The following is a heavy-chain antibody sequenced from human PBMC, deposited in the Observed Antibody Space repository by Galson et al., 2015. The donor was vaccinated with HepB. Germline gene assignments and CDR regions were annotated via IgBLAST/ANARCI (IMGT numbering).Heavy chain of an antibody. J-gene: IGHJ2*01. CDR2: IYPGDSDT. CDR1: GYSFTSYW. CDR3: ARHLKGYPVGGSHGSWYFDL. V-gene: IGHV5-51*01. D-gene: IGHD1-26*01. Sequence: QSGAEVKKPGESLKISCKGSGYSFTSYWIGWVRQMPGKGLEWMGIIYPGDSDTRYSPSFQGQVTISADKSISTAYLQWSSLKASDTAMYYCARHLKGYPVGGSHGSWYFDLWGRGTLATVSS.